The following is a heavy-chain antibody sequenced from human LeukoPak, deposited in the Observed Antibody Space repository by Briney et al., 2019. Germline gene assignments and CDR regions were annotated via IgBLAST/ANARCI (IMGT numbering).Heavy chain of an antibody. D-gene: IGHD3-22*01. CDR3: ARDGSGYYDTSGYRN. J-gene: IGHJ4*02. V-gene: IGHV4-59*12. CDR2: IYYSGRT. Sequence: NPSETLSLTCTVSGGSISRYYWSWLRQPPGKALEWLGYIYYSGRTNYNPCLKSRVTISVDPSKNQFSLKLSSVTAADTAVYYCARDGSGYYDTSGYRNWGQGTLVTVSS. CDR1: GGSISRYY.